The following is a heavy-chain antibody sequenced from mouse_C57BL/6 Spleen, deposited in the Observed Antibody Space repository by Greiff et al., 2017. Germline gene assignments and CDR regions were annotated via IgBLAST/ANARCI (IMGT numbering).Heavy chain of an antibody. V-gene: IGHV1-72*01. CDR2: IDPNRGGT. J-gene: IGHJ3*01. CDR1: GYTFTSYW. Sequence: QVQLQQPGAELVKPGASVKLSCKASGYTFTSYWMHWVKQRPGRGLEWIGRIDPNRGGTKYNEKFKSKATLTVDKPSSTAYMQLSSLTSEDSAVYYCARSGDYDWFAYWGQGTLVTVSA. CDR3: ARSGDYDWFAY. D-gene: IGHD2-4*01.